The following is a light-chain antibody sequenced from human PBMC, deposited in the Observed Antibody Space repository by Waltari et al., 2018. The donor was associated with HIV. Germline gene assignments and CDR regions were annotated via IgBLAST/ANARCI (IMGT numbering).Light chain of an antibody. CDR1: GSNVGGNV. Sequence: QSVLTKAHSASGTPGQRVNLSCSGTGSNVGGNVVSWYHQLPGMAPQLLIYSKNGQSSRVPDRFSGSKSGSSASLAIGGLRAEDGAVYFCAAWDDSVSGWAFGEGTKVTVL. V-gene: IGLV1-47*01. CDR3: AAWDDSVSGWA. J-gene: IGLJ2*01. CDR2: SKN.